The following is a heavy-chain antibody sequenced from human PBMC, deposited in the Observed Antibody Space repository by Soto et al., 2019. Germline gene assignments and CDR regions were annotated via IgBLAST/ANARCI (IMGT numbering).Heavy chain of an antibody. Sequence: LVQSGAEVKKPGASVKVSCKASGYTFSNYGISWVRQAPGQGLEGMGWSSAHNGNNNYEQKLQGRVTMTTDTSTTTDNEELRSLRYDATAEYYGAGEVYRYSSSRAWDFDLCGRGSLVTVSS. V-gene: IGHV1-18*01. CDR3: AGEVYRYSSSRAWDFDL. D-gene: IGHD6-13*01. J-gene: IGHJ2*01. CDR2: SSAHNGNN. CDR1: GYTFSNYG.